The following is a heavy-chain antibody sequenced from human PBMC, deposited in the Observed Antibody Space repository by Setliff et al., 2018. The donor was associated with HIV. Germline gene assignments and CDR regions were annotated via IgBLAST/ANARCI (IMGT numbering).Heavy chain of an antibody. D-gene: IGHD3-10*01. CDR1: GGSISSYY. J-gene: IGHJ6*04. CDR3: ARAHYYGSGFMDV. CDR2: IYASGST. V-gene: IGHV4-4*08. Sequence: LSLTCTVSGGSISSYYWSWIRQPPGKGLEWIGYIYASGSTNYNPSLKSRVTISVDTSKNQFSLNLSSVTAADTAVYYCARAHYYGSGFMDVWGRGTTVTVSS.